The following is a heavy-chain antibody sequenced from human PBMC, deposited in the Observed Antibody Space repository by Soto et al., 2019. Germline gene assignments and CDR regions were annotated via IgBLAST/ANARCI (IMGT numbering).Heavy chain of an antibody. V-gene: IGHV4-4*02. CDR1: SGSISSSNW. J-gene: IGHJ6*03. D-gene: IGHD3-10*01. CDR2: IYHSGST. CDR3: ARATMVRGVMSYYYYYYMDV. Sequence: QVQLQESGPGLVKPSGTLSLTCAVSSGSISSSNWWSWVRQPPGKGLEWIGEIYHSGSTNYNPSLKSRVTISVDKSKDQFSLKLSSVTAADTAVYYCARATMVRGVMSYYYYYYMDVWGKGTTVPVSS.